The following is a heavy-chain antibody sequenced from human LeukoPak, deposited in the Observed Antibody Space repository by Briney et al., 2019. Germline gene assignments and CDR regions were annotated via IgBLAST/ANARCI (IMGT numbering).Heavy chain of an antibody. V-gene: IGHV4-59*01. CDR2: IDNSGRT. CDR3: ARNGGSYSFDY. D-gene: IGHD1-26*01. CDR1: GGSISSYY. Sequence: SETLSLTCTVSGGSISSYYWSWIRQPPGKGLEWIGYIDNSGRTNYNPSLKSRVTISLDTSKNQFSLKLGSVTAADTAVYSCARNGGSYSFDYWGQGTLVTVSS. J-gene: IGHJ4*02.